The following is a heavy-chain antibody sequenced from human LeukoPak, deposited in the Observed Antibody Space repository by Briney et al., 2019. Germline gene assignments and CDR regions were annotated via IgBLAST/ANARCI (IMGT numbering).Heavy chain of an antibody. V-gene: IGHV3-30*02. CDR3: AKGRLGYCSSTSCFYFDY. D-gene: IGHD2-2*01. CDR2: IRYDGSEK. CDR1: GFIFSNYG. J-gene: IGHJ4*02. Sequence: GSLRLSCAASGFIFSNYGIHWVRQAPGTGLEWVAFIRYDGSEKYYADSVKGRFTISRDNSKNTLYLQMNSLRAEDTAVYYCAKGRLGYCSSTSCFYFDYWGQGTLVTVSS.